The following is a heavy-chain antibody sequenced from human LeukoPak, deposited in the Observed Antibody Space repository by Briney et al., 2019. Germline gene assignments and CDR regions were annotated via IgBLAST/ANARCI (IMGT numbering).Heavy chain of an antibody. CDR1: GFTVSYDY. CDR2: IYAGGSA. V-gene: IGHV3-53*01. J-gene: IGHJ4*02. Sequence: GGSLRLSCAASGFTVSYDYMSWVRQAPGKGLEWVSVIYAGGSAYYADSVRGRFTISRDNSENTLYLQMNSLRAEDTAVYDCTRLLPTSNHFFESWGQGTLVTVSS. D-gene: IGHD2-8*01. CDR3: TRLLPTSNHFFES.